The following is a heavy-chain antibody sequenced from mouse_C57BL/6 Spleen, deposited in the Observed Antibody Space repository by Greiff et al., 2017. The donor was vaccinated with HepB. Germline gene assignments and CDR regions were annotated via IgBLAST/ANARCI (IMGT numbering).Heavy chain of an antibody. CDR2: INPGSGGT. J-gene: IGHJ2*01. D-gene: IGHD1-1*01. CDR1: GYAFTNYL. Sequence: VQGVESGAELVRPGTSVKVSCKASGYAFTNYLIEWVKQRPGQGLEWIGVINPGSGGTNYNEKFKGKATLTADKSSSTAYMQLSSLTSEDSAVYFCARGDGRTFDYWGQGTTLTFSS. CDR3: ARGDGRTFDY. V-gene: IGHV1-54*01.